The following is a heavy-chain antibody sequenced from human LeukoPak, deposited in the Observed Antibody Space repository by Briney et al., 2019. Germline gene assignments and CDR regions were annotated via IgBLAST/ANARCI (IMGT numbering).Heavy chain of an antibody. V-gene: IGHV3-66*01. CDR3: ARDNQRYYFDS. J-gene: IGHJ4*02. Sequence: GGSLRLSCAVPGFTVSSNYMSWVRQAPGKGLEWVSVIYSGGSTYYADSVKGRFTISRDNSKNTLYLQMNSLRAEDTAVYYFARDNQRYYFDSWGQGTLVTVSS. CDR1: GFTVSSNY. CDR2: IYSGGST. D-gene: IGHD1-14*01.